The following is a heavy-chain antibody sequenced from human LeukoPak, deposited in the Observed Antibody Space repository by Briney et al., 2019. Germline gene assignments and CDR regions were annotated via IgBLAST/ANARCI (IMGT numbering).Heavy chain of an antibody. CDR2: INHSGST. V-gene: IGHV4-34*01. D-gene: IGHD5-18*01. J-gene: IGHJ4*02. Sequence: SETLSLTCAVYGGSFSGYYWSWIRQPPGKGLEWIGEINHSGSTNYNPSLKSRVTISVDTSKNLFSLKLTSVTAADTAVYYCARGASGYSYGWGQGTLVTVSS. CDR1: GGSFSGYY. CDR3: ARGASGYSYG.